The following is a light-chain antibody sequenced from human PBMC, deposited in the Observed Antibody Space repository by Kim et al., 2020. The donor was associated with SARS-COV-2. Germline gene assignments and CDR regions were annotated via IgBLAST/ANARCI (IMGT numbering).Light chain of an antibody. CDR3: QAWDSSTWV. J-gene: IGLJ3*02. CDR1: KLGDKY. V-gene: IGLV3-1*01. Sequence: VSPEKTASIPCSGDKLGDKYACWYQQKPGQSPLLVIYQDSKRPSGIPERFSGSNSGNTATLTISGTQAMDEADYYCQAWDSSTWVFGGGTQLTVL. CDR2: QDS.